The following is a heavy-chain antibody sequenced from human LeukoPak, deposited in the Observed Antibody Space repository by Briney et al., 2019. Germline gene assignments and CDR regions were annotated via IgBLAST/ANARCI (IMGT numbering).Heavy chain of an antibody. CDR2: ISGNGADT. CDR1: GFTSGTFA. D-gene: IGHD2-8*01. V-gene: IGHV3-23*01. J-gene: IGHJ4*02. Sequence: GGSLRLSCAASGFTSGTFAITWVPQAPGKGLEWVSAISGNGADTYYADSVKGRFTISRDNSKNTVYLQMNSLRVEDTAIYYCVKRVDLMGRLGYWGQGTLVTVSS. CDR3: VKRVDLMGRLGY.